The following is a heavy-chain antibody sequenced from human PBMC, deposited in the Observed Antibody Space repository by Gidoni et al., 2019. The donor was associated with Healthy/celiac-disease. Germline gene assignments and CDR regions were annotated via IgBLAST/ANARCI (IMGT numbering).Heavy chain of an antibody. CDR1: GFTFSSYS. V-gene: IGHV3-21*01. CDR3: ARAAHIVPCDY. Sequence: EVQLVESGGGLVKPGGSLSLSCAASGFTFSSYSMNWVRQAPGKGLEWVSSISSSSSYIYYADSVKGRFTISRDNAKNSLYLQMNSLRAEDTAVYYCARAAHIVPCDYWGQGTLVTVSS. J-gene: IGHJ4*02. CDR2: ISSSSSYI. D-gene: IGHD2-2*01.